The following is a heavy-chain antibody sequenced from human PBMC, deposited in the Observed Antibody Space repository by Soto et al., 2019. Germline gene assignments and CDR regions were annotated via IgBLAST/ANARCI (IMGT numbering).Heavy chain of an antibody. V-gene: IGHV3-23*01. Sequence: PGGSLRLSCAASGFTLSSYAMSWVRPPPGKGLEWVAAISGSGGSTYYADSVKGRFTISRDNSKNTLYLQMNSLRAEDTAVYYCAKAGTLRAFDIWGKGTLVTFSS. CDR3: AKAGTLRAFDI. CDR1: GFTLSSYA. J-gene: IGHJ3*02. CDR2: ISGSGGST.